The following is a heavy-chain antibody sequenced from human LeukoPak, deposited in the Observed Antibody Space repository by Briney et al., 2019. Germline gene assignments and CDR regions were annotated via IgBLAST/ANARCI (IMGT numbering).Heavy chain of an antibody. Sequence: SETLSLTRTVSGGSISSYYWSWIRQPPGKGLEWIGYIYYSGSTNYNPSLKSRVTISVDTSKNQFSLKLSSVTAADTAVYYCARARLMELSQYQLPPYGMDVWGQGTTVTVSS. J-gene: IGHJ6*02. D-gene: IGHD2-2*01. CDR2: IYYSGST. V-gene: IGHV4-59*08. CDR1: GGSISSYY. CDR3: ARARLMELSQYQLPPYGMDV.